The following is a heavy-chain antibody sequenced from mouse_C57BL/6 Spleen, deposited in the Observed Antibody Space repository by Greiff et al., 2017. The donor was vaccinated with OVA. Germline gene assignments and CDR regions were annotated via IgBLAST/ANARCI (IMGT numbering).Heavy chain of an antibody. Sequence: DVQLQESGPGLVKPSQSLSLTCSVTGYSITSGYYWNWIRQFPGNKLEWMGYISYDGSNNYNPSLKNRISITRDTSKNQFFLKLNSVTTEDTATYYCARFQGGFDYWGQGTTLTVSS. CDR1: GYSITSGYY. V-gene: IGHV3-6*01. CDR3: ARFQGGFDY. J-gene: IGHJ2*01. CDR2: ISYDGSN.